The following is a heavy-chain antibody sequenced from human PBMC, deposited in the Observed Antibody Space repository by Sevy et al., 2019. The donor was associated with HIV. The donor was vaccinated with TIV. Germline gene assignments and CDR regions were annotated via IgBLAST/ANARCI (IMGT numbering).Heavy chain of an antibody. V-gene: IGHV3-23*01. Sequence: GGSLRLSCAASGFTFSGYAMSWVRQAPGKGLEWVSAINGKGRSTHNADSVEGRFTISRDNSKNTLYLQMNSLRAEDTAVYYCAKTINSGGGVVPAANYYYYGMDVWGQGTTVTVSS. CDR1: GFTFSGYA. CDR3: AKTINSGGGVVPAANYYYYGMDV. CDR2: INGKGRST. J-gene: IGHJ6*02. D-gene: IGHD2-2*01.